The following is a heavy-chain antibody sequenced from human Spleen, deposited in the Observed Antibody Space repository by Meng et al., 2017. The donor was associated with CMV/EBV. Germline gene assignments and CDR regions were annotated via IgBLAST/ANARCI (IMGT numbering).Heavy chain of an antibody. Sequence: GESLKISCAASGFTVSSNYMSWVRQAPGKGLEWLSAISGSGASSYYTDSVKGRFTISRDNARSTLYLQVNSLRSEDTAVYYCAKSTGGSGSSGSYFYGMDVWGPGTTVTVSS. D-gene: IGHD3-10*01. V-gene: IGHV3-23*01. CDR1: GFTVSSNY. CDR2: ISGSGASS. J-gene: IGHJ6*02. CDR3: AKSTGGSGSSGSYFYGMDV.